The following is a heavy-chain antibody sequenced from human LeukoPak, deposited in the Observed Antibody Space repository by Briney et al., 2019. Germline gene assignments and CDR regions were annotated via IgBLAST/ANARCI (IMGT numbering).Heavy chain of an antibody. CDR1: GGSFSGYY. Sequence: PSETLSLTCAVYGGSFSGYYWSWIRQPPGKGLEWIGEINHSGSTNYNPSLKSRVTISVDTSKNQFSLKLSSVTAADTAVNYCAKRIAAAAPTGYWGQGTLVTVSS. J-gene: IGHJ4*02. D-gene: IGHD6-13*01. CDR3: AKRIAAAAPTGY. V-gene: IGHV4-34*01. CDR2: INHSGST.